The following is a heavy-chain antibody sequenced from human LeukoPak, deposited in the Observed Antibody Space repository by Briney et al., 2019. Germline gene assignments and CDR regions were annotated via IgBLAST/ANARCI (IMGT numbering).Heavy chain of an antibody. CDR1: GFTFSSYS. CDR3: ARDPPYSYSSSSHYFDY. D-gene: IGHD6-6*01. CDR2: ISSSSSYI. V-gene: IGHV3-21*01. J-gene: IGHJ4*02. Sequence: GGSLRLSCAASGFTFSSYSMNWVRQAPGKGLEWVSSISSSSSYIYYADSVKGRFTISRDNAKNSLYLQMNSLRAEDTAAYYCARDPPYSYSSSSHYFDYWGQGTLVTVSS.